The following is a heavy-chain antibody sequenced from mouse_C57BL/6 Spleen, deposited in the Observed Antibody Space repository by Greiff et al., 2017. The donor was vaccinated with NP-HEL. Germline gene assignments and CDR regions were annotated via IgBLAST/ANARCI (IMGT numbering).Heavy chain of an antibody. CDR1: GYTFTSYW. CDR2: IDPNSGGT. D-gene: IGHD2-4*01. J-gene: IGHJ3*01. CDR3: ARALYYDYDGWFAY. Sequence: VQLKQPGAELVKPGASVKLSCKASGYTFTSYWMHWVKQRPGRGLEWIGRIDPNSGGTKYNEKFKSKATLTVDKPSSTAYMQLSSLTSEDSAVYYCARALYYDYDGWFAYWGQGTLVTVSA. V-gene: IGHV1-72*01.